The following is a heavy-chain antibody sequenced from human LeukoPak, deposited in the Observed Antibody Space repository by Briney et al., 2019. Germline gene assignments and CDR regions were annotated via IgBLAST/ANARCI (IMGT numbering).Heavy chain of an antibody. J-gene: IGHJ6*03. CDR1: GFRFNTYW. CDR3: AKTAASMDV. V-gene: IGHV3-7*01. CDR2: IKQDGNEK. Sequence: GGSLRLSCAASGFRFNTYWMSWVRQAPGKGLEWVADIKQDGNEKYYADSVKGRFTISRDNGKNSLDLQMNSLRADDTAVYYCAKTAASMDVWGKGITVTVSS. D-gene: IGHD2-15*01.